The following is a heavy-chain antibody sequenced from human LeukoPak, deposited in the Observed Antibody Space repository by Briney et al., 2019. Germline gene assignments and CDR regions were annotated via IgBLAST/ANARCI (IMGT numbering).Heavy chain of an antibody. CDR2: INWNGGST. CDR3: ARDIGYYYGSGSSLSGY. CDR1: GFTFDDYG. Sequence: PGGSLRLSCAASGFTFDDYGMSWVRQAPGKGLEWVSGINWNGGSTGYAGSVKGRFTISRDNAKNSLYLQMNSLRAEDTALYYCARDIGYYYGSGSSLSGYWGQGTLVTVSS. D-gene: IGHD3-10*01. J-gene: IGHJ4*02. V-gene: IGHV3-20*04.